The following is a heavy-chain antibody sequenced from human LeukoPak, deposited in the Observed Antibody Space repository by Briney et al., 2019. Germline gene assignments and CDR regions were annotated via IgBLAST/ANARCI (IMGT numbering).Heavy chain of an antibody. V-gene: IGHV3-53*01. CDR3: ARVDNWNDVSYYFDY. J-gene: IGHJ4*02. CDR2: IYSGGST. CDR1: GFTVSSNY. D-gene: IGHD1-20*01. Sequence: PGGSLRLSCAASGFTVSSNYMSWVRQAPGKGLEWVSVIYSGGSTYYADSVKGRFTTSRDNSKNTLYLQMNILRAEDTAVYYCARVDNWNDVSYYFDYWGQGTLVTVSS.